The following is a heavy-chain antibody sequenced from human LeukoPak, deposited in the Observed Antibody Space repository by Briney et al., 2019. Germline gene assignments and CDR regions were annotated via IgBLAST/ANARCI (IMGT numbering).Heavy chain of an antibody. J-gene: IGHJ4*02. Sequence: GGSLRLSCAASGFTFSSYAMSWVRQAPGKGLEWVSAISGSGGSTYYADSVKGRFTISRDNSKNTLYLQMYSLRAEDTAVYYCAKQSGGSYRNSFDYWGQGTLVTVSS. CDR3: AKQSGGSYRNSFDY. V-gene: IGHV3-23*01. D-gene: IGHD3-16*02. CDR2: ISGSGGST. CDR1: GFTFSSYA.